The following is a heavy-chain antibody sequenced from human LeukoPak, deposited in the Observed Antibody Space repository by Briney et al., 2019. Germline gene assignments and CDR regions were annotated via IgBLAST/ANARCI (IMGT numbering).Heavy chain of an antibody. CDR3: AKDPNYDTSGVNWFDP. V-gene: IGHV3-23*01. D-gene: IGHD3-22*01. J-gene: IGHJ5*02. Sequence: GGSLRLSCAASGFTFSSFGMSWVRQAPGKGLEWVSAISGSGGGTYYADSVKGRFTISRDNSKNTLNLQMNSLRAEDQAVYYCAKDPNYDTSGVNWFDPWGQGTLVTVSS. CDR1: GFTFSSFG. CDR2: ISGSGGGT.